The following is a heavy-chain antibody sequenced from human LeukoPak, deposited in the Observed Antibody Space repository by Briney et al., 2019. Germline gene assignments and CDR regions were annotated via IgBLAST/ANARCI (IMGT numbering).Heavy chain of an antibody. CDR1: GFTFSSYW. V-gene: IGHV3-23*01. J-gene: IGHJ4*02. Sequence: AGGSLRLSCAASGFTFSSYWMHWVRQAPGKGLEYVSPISASGLSTYYTDSVRGRFTNSRDNSKNTLYLQMHSLRAEDTAVYYCAKETSITGAGDFWGQGALVTVSS. CDR3: AKETSITGAGDF. D-gene: IGHD1-20*01. CDR2: ISASGLST.